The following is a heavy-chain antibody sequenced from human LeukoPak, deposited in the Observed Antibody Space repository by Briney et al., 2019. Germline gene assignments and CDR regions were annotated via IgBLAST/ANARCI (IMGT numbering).Heavy chain of an antibody. CDR2: IYSGGTT. D-gene: IGHD3-3*01. Sequence: GGSLRLSCAASGFTVSSNYMSWVRQAPGKGLEWVSLIYSGGTTYYADSVKGRFTISRDNSKNTLYLQMNGLRAEDTAVYYCARRAGVLARNNWFDPWGQGTLVTVSS. CDR3: ARRAGVLARNNWFDP. J-gene: IGHJ5*02. CDR1: GFTVSSNY. V-gene: IGHV3-66*01.